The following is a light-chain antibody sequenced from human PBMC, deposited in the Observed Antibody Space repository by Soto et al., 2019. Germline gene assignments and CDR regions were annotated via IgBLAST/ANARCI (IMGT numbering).Light chain of an antibody. CDR2: DAS. V-gene: IGKV3-11*01. Sequence: EIVLTQSPATLSLSPGERATLSCRASQSVGRHLAWYQQKPGQAPRLLIYDASNRATGVPARFSGSGSGTDFTLPISSLEPADFGVYYCQQRNNWPPATFGGGTKVEIK. CDR3: QQRNNWPPAT. J-gene: IGKJ4*01. CDR1: QSVGRH.